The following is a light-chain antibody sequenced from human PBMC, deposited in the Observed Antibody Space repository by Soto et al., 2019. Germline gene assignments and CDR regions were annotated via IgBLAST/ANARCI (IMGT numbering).Light chain of an antibody. CDR1: QSISSW. J-gene: IGKJ3*01. CDR3: QQYNSYSPRLT. V-gene: IGKV1-5*01. CDR2: DAS. Sequence: DIQMTQSPSTLSASVGDRVTITCRASQSISSWLAWYQQKPGKAPKLLIYDASSLESGVPSRFSGSGSGTEFTLTISSLQPDDFATYYCQQYNSYSPRLTFGPGTKVDIK.